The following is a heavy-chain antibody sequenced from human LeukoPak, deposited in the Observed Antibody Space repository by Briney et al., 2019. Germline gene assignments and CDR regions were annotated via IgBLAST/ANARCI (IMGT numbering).Heavy chain of an antibody. Sequence: GSLRLSCAASGFTFNSFAMKWVRQAPGKGLEWVSGISGSGGSTYYADSVKGRITISRDNSKKTLYLQMSSLRAEDTAVYYCAKEGYCSGGRCYDDCWGQGTLVTVSS. CDR1: GFTFNSFA. J-gene: IGHJ4*02. CDR2: ISGSGGST. V-gene: IGHV3-23*01. D-gene: IGHD2-15*01. CDR3: AKEGYCSGGRCYDDC.